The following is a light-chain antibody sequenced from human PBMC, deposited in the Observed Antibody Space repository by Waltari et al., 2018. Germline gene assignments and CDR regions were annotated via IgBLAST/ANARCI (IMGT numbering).Light chain of an antibody. J-gene: IGKJ2*01. CDR2: LGS. CDR1: QRLLHSNGYNY. CDR3: MQALQTPYT. V-gene: IGKV2-28*01. Sequence: IVMTQSPLFLPVTPGEPASISCRSSQRLLHSNGYNYLDWYLQKPGQSPQLLFYLGSTRAPGVPDSFSGSGSGTDFTLKISRVEAEDVGVYYCMQALQTPYTLGQVTKLEIK.